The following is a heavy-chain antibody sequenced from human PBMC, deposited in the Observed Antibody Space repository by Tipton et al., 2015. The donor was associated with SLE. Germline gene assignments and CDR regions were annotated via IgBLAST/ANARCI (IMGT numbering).Heavy chain of an antibody. Sequence: GSLRLSCAASGFIFSSFEMTWARQAPGKGLEWVSYISSYNTIYYADSVKGRFTISRDNAKNSVFLQMNFLRAEDTALYYCARVPSWSYPSLFDFWGQGTLVPVPS. V-gene: IGHV3-48*03. D-gene: IGHD1-26*01. CDR2: ISSYNTI. J-gene: IGHJ4*02. CDR1: GFIFSSFE. CDR3: ARVPSWSYPSLFDF.